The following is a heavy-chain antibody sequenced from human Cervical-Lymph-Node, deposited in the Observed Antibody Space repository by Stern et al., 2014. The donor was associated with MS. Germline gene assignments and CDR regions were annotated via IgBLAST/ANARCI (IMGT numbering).Heavy chain of an antibody. Sequence: QVQLVESGAEVKKPGASVKGSCKASGYTFTSYYIQWVRQPPGQGLVWVGIINPSGGSTSYAQRFQGRVTVTRDTSTNTVYMELSSLRSEDTAVYYCAREGPGGYYGMDVWGQGTTVTVSS. CDR2: INPSGGST. D-gene: IGHD3-16*01. V-gene: IGHV1-46*01. J-gene: IGHJ6*02. CDR3: AREGPGGYYGMDV. CDR1: GYTFTSYY.